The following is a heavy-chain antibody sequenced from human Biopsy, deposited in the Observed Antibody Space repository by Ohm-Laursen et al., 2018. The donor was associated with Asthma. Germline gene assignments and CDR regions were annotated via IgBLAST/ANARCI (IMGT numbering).Heavy chain of an antibody. V-gene: IGHV1-3*01. D-gene: IGHD3-9*01. CDR3: ARTYYDFLTGQVNDAFAL. CDR2: INAGDGNT. J-gene: IGHJ3*01. Sequence: VASVKVSCKASGYTFIHFAIHWVRQAPGQRLEWMGWINAGDGNTKYSQKFQGRVTITRGTSASTAYMDLRSLRSEDTAMYYYARTYYDFLTGQVNDAFALWGQGTMVTVSS. CDR1: GYTFIHFA.